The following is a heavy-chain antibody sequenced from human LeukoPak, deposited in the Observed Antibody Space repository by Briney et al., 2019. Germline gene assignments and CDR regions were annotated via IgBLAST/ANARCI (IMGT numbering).Heavy chain of an antibody. Sequence: PGGSLRLSCAASGFTFSSYSMNWVRQAPGKGLEWVSSITSSSSSMYSADSVKGRLTISRDNAENSLYLQMNSLRAEDTAVYYCARDLAWGGYWGQGTLVTVSS. J-gene: IGHJ4*02. CDR2: ITSSSSSM. CDR1: GFTFSSYS. V-gene: IGHV3-21*01. CDR3: ARDLAWGGY. D-gene: IGHD7-27*01.